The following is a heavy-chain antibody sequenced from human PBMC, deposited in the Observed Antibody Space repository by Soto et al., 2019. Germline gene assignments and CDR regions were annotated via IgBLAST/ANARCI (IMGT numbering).Heavy chain of an antibody. J-gene: IGHJ5*02. CDR1: GGSISSGGYY. V-gene: IGHV4-31*03. D-gene: IGHD2-15*01. Sequence: SETLSLTCTVSGGSISSGGYYWSWIRQHPGKGLEWIGYIYCSGSTYYNPSLKSRVTISVDTSKNQFSLKLSSATAADTAVYYCARGNGGNLGGNWFDPWGQGTLVTSPQ. CDR3: ARGNGGNLGGNWFDP. CDR2: IYCSGST.